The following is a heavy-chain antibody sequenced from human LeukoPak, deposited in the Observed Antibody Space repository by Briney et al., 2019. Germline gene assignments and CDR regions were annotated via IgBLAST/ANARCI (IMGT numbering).Heavy chain of an antibody. J-gene: IGHJ5*02. Sequence: PSETLSLTCTVSGVSISNYYWSWIRQPPGKGLEWIGYIYYSGSTNYNPSLKSRVTTSVDTSKNQFSLKLSSVTAADTAVYYCARTVGYYDSSGYYGSFDPWGQGTLVTVSS. V-gene: IGHV4-59*01. D-gene: IGHD3-22*01. CDR3: ARTVGYYDSSGYYGSFDP. CDR2: IYYSGST. CDR1: GVSISNYY.